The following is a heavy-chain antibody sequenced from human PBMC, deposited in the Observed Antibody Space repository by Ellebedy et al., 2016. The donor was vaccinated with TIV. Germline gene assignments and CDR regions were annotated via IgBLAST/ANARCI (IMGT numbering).Heavy chain of an antibody. V-gene: IGHV1-69*06. D-gene: IGHD6-19*01. CDR1: GGTFSSYA. J-gene: IGHJ4*02. Sequence: SVKVSCXASGGTFSSYAISWVRQAPGQGLEWMGGIIPIFGTANYAQKFQGRVTMTEDTSTDTAYMELSSLRSEDTAVYYCATVVRGWYYFDYWGQGTLVTVSS. CDR3: ATVVRGWYYFDY. CDR2: IIPIFGTA.